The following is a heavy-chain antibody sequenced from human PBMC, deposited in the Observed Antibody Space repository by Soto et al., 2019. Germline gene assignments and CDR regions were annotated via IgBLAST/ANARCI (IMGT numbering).Heavy chain of an antibody. V-gene: IGHV3-23*01. CDR1: GFTFSSYW. Sequence: LRLSCVASGFTFSSYWMHWVRQAPGKGLEWVSAISGSGGSTYYADSVKGRFTISRDNSKNTLYLQMNSLRAEDTAVYYCAKAKGITIFGVVPLAWGQGTLVTVSS. CDR3: AKAKGITIFGVVPLA. J-gene: IGHJ4*02. CDR2: ISGSGGST. D-gene: IGHD3-3*01.